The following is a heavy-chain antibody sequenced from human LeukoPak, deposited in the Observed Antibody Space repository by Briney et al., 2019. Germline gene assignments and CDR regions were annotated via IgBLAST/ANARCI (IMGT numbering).Heavy chain of an antibody. V-gene: IGHV7-4-1*02. CDR1: GYTFTSYA. CDR2: INTNTGNP. Sequence: ASVKVSCKASGYTFTSYAMNWVRQAPGQGLEWMGWINTNTGNPTYAQGFTGRFVFSLDTSVSTAYLQISSLKAEDTAVYYCASGPPFYYYYMDVWGKGTTVTVSS. CDR3: ASGPPFYYYYMDV. J-gene: IGHJ6*03.